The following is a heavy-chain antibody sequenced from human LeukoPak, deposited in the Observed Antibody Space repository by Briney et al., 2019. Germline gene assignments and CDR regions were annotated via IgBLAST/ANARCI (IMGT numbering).Heavy chain of an antibody. CDR1: GFTLRSYE. D-gene: IGHD5-24*01. Sequence: GGSLRLSCIASGFTLRSYEMDWVRRAPGKGLEWVSYIGSSGGSRYYADSVKVRFTTSRDNAKNSLYLQMNSLRAEDTAVYYCAREDGDAFDIWGQGRMVTVSS. J-gene: IGHJ3*02. CDR3: AREDGDAFDI. V-gene: IGHV3-48*03. CDR2: IGSSGGSR.